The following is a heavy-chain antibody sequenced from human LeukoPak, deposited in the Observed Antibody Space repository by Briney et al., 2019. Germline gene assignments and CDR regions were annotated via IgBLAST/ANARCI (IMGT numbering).Heavy chain of an antibody. CDR3: AKGGGGRLIYYYYMDV. CDR1: GFIFDDYA. D-gene: IGHD3-16*01. J-gene: IGHJ6*03. CDR2: ISWDSDSI. V-gene: IGHV3-9*03. Sequence: GGSLRLSCAASGFIFDDYAMHWVRQAPGKGLEWVSGISWDSDSIDYADSVKGRFTISRDNAKNSLYLQMNSLRAEDMALYYCAKGGGGRLIYYYYMDVWGKGTTVTISS.